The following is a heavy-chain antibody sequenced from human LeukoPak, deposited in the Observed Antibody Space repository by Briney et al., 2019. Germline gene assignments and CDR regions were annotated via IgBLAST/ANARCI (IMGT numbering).Heavy chain of an antibody. Sequence: PSDTLSLTCTFSGGPISSSSYHWGWIRQPPGKGLEWIGSIYYSGSTYYNPSLKSRLTISVDTSKNQLSLKLSSVTAADTAVYYCARLPTKHSSSWARGVDTWGQGTLVTVSS. D-gene: IGHD6-13*01. CDR3: ARLPTKHSSSWARGVDT. V-gene: IGHV4-39*01. CDR2: IYYSGST. CDR1: GGPISSSSYH. J-gene: IGHJ5*02.